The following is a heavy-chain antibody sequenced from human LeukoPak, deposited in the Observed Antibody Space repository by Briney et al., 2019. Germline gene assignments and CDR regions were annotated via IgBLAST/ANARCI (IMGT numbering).Heavy chain of an antibody. D-gene: IGHD5-18*01. CDR1: GFTFSSYS. Sequence: GGSLRLSCAASGFTFSSYSMTWVRQAPGKGLEWVSAISGSGGSTYYADSVKGRFTISRDNSKNTLYLQMNSLRAEDTAVYYCAKVTRIQLWPPDAFDIWGQGTMVTVSS. J-gene: IGHJ3*02. CDR2: ISGSGGST. CDR3: AKVTRIQLWPPDAFDI. V-gene: IGHV3-23*01.